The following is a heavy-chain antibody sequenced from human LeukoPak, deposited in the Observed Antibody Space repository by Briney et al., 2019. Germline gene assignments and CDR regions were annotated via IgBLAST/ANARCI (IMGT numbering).Heavy chain of an antibody. CDR2: INPSGGST. J-gene: IGHJ4*02. CDR1: GYTFTAYF. Sequence: ASVKVSCKAAGYTFTAYFIHWVRQAPGQGLEWMGIINPSGGSTSYAQKFQGRITMTRDTSTSTVYMELSSLRSEDTAVYYCASLTISPPHWGQGTLVTVSS. CDR3: ASLTISPPH. V-gene: IGHV1-46*01. D-gene: IGHD3-3*01.